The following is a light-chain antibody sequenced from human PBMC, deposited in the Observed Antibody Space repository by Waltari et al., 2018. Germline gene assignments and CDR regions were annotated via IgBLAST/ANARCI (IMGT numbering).Light chain of an antibody. CDR3: QQYGSSPYT. J-gene: IGKJ2*01. V-gene: IGKV3-20*01. Sequence: IVLTQSPGTLSLSPGERATLSCRASQSGSSSYLAWYQQKPGQAPRLLIYGASGRATGIPDRFSGSGSGTDFTLTISRLEPEDFAVYYCQQYGSSPYTFGQGTKLEIK. CDR2: GAS. CDR1: QSGSSSY.